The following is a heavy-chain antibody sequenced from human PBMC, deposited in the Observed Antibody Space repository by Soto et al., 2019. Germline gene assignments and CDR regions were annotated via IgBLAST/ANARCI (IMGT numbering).Heavy chain of an antibody. D-gene: IGHD6-19*01. CDR1: GFTFSSYG. J-gene: IGHJ4*02. V-gene: IGHV3-30*18. CDR2: ISYDGSNK. Sequence: QVQLVESGGGVVQPGRSLRLSCAASGFTFSSYGMHWVRQAPGKGLEWVAVISYDGSNKYYADSVKGRFTISRDNSKNTRYLQMNSLRAEDTAVYYCANESYSSGWYEVDYWGQGTLVTVSS. CDR3: ANESYSSGWYEVDY.